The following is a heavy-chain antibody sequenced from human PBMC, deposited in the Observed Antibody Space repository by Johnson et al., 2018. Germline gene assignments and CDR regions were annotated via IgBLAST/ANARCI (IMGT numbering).Heavy chain of an antibody. V-gene: IGHV3-30*14. CDR3: ASGLNKAWLQLQFAFDI. Sequence: QVQLVQSGGGVVQPGRSLRLSCAASGFTFSSYAMHWVRQAPGKGLEWVAVISYDGSNKYYADSVKGRFTISRDNSKNTLYLEMNSRGGEDTAVSYCASGLNKAWLQLQFAFDIWDQGTMVTVSS. CDR2: ISYDGSNK. CDR1: GFTFSSYA. J-gene: IGHJ3*02. D-gene: IGHD5-24*01.